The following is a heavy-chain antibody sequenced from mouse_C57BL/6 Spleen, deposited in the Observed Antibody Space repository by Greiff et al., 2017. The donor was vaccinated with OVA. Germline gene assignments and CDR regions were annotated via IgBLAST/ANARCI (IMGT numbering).Heavy chain of an antibody. Sequence: EVQLVESGEGLVKPGGSLKLSCAASGFTLSSYAMSWVRQTPEKRLEWVAYISSGGDYIYYADTVKGRFTISRDNARNTLYLQMSSLKSEDTAMYYCTREYYGSSSYYFDYWGQGTTLTVSS. CDR2: ISSGGDYI. CDR1: GFTLSSYA. V-gene: IGHV5-9-1*02. D-gene: IGHD1-1*01. CDR3: TREYYGSSSYYFDY. J-gene: IGHJ2*01.